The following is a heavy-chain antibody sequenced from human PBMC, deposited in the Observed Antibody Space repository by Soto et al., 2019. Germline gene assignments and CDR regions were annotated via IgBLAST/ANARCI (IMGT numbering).Heavy chain of an antibody. Sequence: QVQLVESGGAVVQPGRSLRLSCAASGYTFSSYAVHWVRQAPGRGLEWVAIIWYDGSEKYYTDSVKGRFTISRDNSRDTLYLQMNNLRGEDTATYYCARGILTGGKWLDPWGQGTRVIVSS. J-gene: IGHJ5*02. CDR3: ARGILTGGKWLDP. CDR2: IWYDGSEK. D-gene: IGHD3-9*01. CDR1: GYTFSSYA. V-gene: IGHV3-33*01.